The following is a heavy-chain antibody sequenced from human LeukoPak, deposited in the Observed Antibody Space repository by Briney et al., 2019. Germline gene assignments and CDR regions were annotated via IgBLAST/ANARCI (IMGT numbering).Heavy chain of an antibody. J-gene: IGHJ4*02. D-gene: IGHD5-18*01. Sequence: PGGSLRLSCAASGFTLSSDAMSWVRQAPGKGLEWVSTISGGGGTTYYSDSVKGRFTISRDNSKNTLFLQMNSLRAEDTAVYYCARGGYHAYYLDYWGQGSLVTVSS. V-gene: IGHV3-23*01. CDR1: GFTLSSDA. CDR2: ISGGGGTT. CDR3: ARGGYHAYYLDY.